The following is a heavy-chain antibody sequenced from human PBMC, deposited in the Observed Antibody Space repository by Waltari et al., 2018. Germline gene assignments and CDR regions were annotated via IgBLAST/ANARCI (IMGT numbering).Heavy chain of an antibody. J-gene: IGHJ3*02. CDR2: ISSSRSTI. CDR1: GFTFSSYS. Sequence: EVQLVESGGGLVQPGGSLRLSCAASGFTFSSYSMTWVRQAPGKGLEWVSYISSSRSTIFYADSMKGRFTISRDNANNSLSLQMNSLRAEDTAVYYCAREGTIFGVVITRAFDIWGQGTMVTVSS. V-gene: IGHV3-48*01. CDR3: AREGTIFGVVITRAFDI. D-gene: IGHD3-3*01.